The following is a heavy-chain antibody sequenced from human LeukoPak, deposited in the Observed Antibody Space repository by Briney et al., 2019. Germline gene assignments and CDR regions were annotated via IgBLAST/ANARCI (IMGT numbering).Heavy chain of an antibody. Sequence: GGSLRLSCAASGFTFSSYGMHWVRQAPGKGLEWVAVISYDGSNKYYADSVKGRFTISRDNSKSTLYLQMNSLRAEDTAVYYCAKGEAYYDSSGVFDYWSQGTLVTVSS. CDR1: GFTFSSYG. D-gene: IGHD3-22*01. J-gene: IGHJ4*02. V-gene: IGHV3-30*18. CDR2: ISYDGSNK. CDR3: AKGEAYYDSSGVFDY.